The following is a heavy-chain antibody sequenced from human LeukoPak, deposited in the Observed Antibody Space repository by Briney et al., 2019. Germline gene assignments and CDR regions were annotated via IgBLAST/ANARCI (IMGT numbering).Heavy chain of an antibody. Sequence: SETLSLTCTVSGGSIGNSTYYWAWIRQPPGKGLEWIGTISDSGNTYSNPSLRRRFTISVGTSKNQFSLQLTSVTAADSAIYYCARQGDGGRAYDHWDQGTLVTVSS. CDR3: ARQGDGGRAYDH. CDR2: ISDSGNT. D-gene: IGHD4-23*01. CDR1: GGSIGNSTYY. V-gene: IGHV4-39*01. J-gene: IGHJ4*02.